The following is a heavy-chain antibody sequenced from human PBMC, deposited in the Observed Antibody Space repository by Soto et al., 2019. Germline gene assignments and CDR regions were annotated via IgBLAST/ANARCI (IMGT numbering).Heavy chain of an antibody. J-gene: IGHJ6*02. Sequence: SGPTRVPPTQTHAQRCNFCGFSLSNSKMCVSSMRQPPWEAVEWLALIDRDDDKYYSTSLKIMLTISKDTSKNQVVLTMVNMDPVDTATYYCARIRSVLVPAVKTNGYYYYGMDVCSQGTTVTVSS. CDR1: GFSLSNSKMC. V-gene: IGHV2-70*01. CDR3: ARIRSVLVPAVKTNGYYYYGMDV. CDR2: IDRDDDK. D-gene: IGHD2-2*01.